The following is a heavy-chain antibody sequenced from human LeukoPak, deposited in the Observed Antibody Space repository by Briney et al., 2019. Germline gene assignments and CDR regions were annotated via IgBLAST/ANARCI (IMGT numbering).Heavy chain of an antibody. V-gene: IGHV1-18*01. CDR1: GYTFTSYG. CDR3: AREPMTTRYFDY. D-gene: IGHD4-17*01. J-gene: IGHJ4*02. CDR2: ISAYNGNT. Sequence: ASVKVSCKASGYTFTSYGISWVRQAPGQGLEWMGWISAYNGNTNYAQKLQGRVTMTTDTSTSTAYMELRSLRPDDTAVYYCAREPMTTRYFDYWGQGTLVTVSS.